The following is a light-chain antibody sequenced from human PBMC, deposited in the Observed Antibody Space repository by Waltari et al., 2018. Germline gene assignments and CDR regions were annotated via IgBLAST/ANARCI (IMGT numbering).Light chain of an antibody. J-gene: IGLJ3*02. Sequence: QLVLTHSPSASASLGASVKLTCTLSSGHSTNIIAWHQQQPEKGPRYLMKVNSDGSHSKGDKIPDRFSGSSSGAERYLTISSLQSEDEADYYCQTGGHGTWVFGGGTKLTVL. V-gene: IGLV4-69*01. CDR2: VNSDGSH. CDR1: SGHSTNI. CDR3: QTGGHGTWV.